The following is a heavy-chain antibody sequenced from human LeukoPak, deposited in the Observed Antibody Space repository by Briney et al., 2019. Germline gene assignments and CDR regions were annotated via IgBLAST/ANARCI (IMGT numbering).Heavy chain of an antibody. Sequence: SETLSLTCTVSGGSISSSSYYWGWIRQPPGKGLEWIGSIYYSGSTYYNPSLKSRVTISVDTSKNQFPLKLSSVTAADTAVYYCARVDSSGYYDYWGQGTLVTVSS. CDR1: GGSISSSSYY. D-gene: IGHD3-22*01. CDR3: ARVDSSGYYDY. V-gene: IGHV4-39*06. CDR2: IYYSGST. J-gene: IGHJ4*02.